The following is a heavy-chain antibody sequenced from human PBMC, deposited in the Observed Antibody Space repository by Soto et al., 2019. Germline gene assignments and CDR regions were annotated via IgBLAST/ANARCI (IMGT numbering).Heavy chain of an antibody. CDR3: AKDGRADIVLMVYAPPDY. V-gene: IGHV3-30*18. Sequence: QVQLVESGGGVVQPGRSLRLSCAASGFTFSSYGMHWVRQGPGKGLEWVAVISYDGSNKYYADSVKGRFTISRDNSKNTLYLQMNSLRAEDTAVYYCAKDGRADIVLMVYAPPDYWGQGTLVTVSS. CDR2: ISYDGSNK. J-gene: IGHJ4*02. D-gene: IGHD2-8*01. CDR1: GFTFSSYG.